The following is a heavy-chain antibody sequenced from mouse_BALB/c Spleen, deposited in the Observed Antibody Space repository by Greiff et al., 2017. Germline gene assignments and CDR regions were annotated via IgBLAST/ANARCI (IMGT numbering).Heavy chain of an antibody. CDR1: GFNIKDTY. Sequence: EVKLQESGAELVKPGASVKLSCTASGFNIKDTYMHWVKQRPEQGLEWIGRIDPANGNTKYDPKFQGKATIQADTSSNTAYLQLSSLTSEDTAVYYCARAGDYGEGAWFAYWGQGTLVTVSA. V-gene: IGHV14-3*02. CDR2: IDPANGNT. CDR3: ARAGDYGEGAWFAY. J-gene: IGHJ3*01. D-gene: IGHD2-4*01.